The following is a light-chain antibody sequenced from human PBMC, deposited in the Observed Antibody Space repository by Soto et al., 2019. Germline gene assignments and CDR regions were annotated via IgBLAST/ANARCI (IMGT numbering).Light chain of an antibody. CDR1: QSLLHSNGYNY. J-gene: IGKJ4*01. V-gene: IGKV2-28*01. CDR2: LGS. CDR3: MQALQTPLT. Sequence: DIVMTQSPLSLPVTPGEPASISCRSSQSLLHSNGYNYLVWYLQKPGQSPQLLIYLGSNRASGVPDRFSGSGSGTYFTLKISRVEAEDVGVYYCMQALQTPLTFGGGTKVEIK.